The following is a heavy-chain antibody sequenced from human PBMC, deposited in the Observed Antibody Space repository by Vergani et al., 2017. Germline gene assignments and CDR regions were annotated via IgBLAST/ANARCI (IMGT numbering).Heavy chain of an antibody. D-gene: IGHD3-16*02. V-gene: IGHV4-39*01. CDR2: IYYSGST. CDR3: ARVVGDYVWGSYRPNDMDV. CDR1: GGSISSSSYY. J-gene: IGHJ6*03. Sequence: QLQLQESGPGLVKPSETLSLTCTVSGGSISSSSYYWGWIRQPPGKGLEWIGSIYYSGSTYYNPSLKSRVTISVDTSKNQFSLKLSSVTAADTAVYYCARVVGDYVWGSYRPNDMDVWGKGTTVTVSS.